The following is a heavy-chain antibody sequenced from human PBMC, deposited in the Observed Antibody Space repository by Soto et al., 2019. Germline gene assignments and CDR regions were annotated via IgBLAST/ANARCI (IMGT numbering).Heavy chain of an antibody. V-gene: IGHV4-31*03. CDR3: ARGPYRSEPAYYYYYMDV. Sequence: SETLSLTCTVSGGSISSGGYYWSWIRPHPGKGLEWIGYIYYSGSTYYNPSLKSRVTISVDTSKNQFSLKLSSVTAADTAVYYCARGPYRSEPAYYYYYMDVWGKGTTVTVSS. CDR1: GGSISSGGYY. J-gene: IGHJ6*03. CDR2: IYYSGST. D-gene: IGHD6-19*01.